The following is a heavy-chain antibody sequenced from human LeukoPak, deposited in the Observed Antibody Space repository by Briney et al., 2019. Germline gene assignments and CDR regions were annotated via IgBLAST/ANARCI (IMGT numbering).Heavy chain of an antibody. CDR3: ARVYYYGSGSYYTRGCYFDY. CDR1: GGTFSSYA. CDR2: IIPILGIA. V-gene: IGHV1-69*04. D-gene: IGHD3-10*01. J-gene: IGHJ4*02. Sequence: GSSVKVSCKASGGTFSSYAISWVRQAPGQGLEWMGRIIPILGIANYAQKFQGRVTITADKSTSTAYMELSSLRSEDTAVYYCARVYYYGSGSYYTRGCYFDYWGQGTLVTVSS.